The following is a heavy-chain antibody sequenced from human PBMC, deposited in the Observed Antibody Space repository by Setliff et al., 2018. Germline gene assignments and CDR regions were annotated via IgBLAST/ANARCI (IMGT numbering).Heavy chain of an antibody. CDR1: GYTFTSYA. CDR3: VRDRYHYDILTGYSTNDAFDI. Sequence: VASVKVSCKASGYTFTSYAMHWVRQAPGQRLEWMGWINAGNGNTKYSQKFQGRVTITRDTSASTAYMELSSLRSEDTAVYYCVRDRYHYDILTGYSTNDAFDIWGQGTMVTVSS. CDR2: INAGNGNT. V-gene: IGHV1-3*01. D-gene: IGHD3-9*01. J-gene: IGHJ3*02.